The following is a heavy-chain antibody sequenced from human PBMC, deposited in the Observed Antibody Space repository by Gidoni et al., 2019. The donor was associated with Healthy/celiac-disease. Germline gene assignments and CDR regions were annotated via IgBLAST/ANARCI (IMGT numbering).Heavy chain of an antibody. Sequence: EVQLVASGGGLVKPGVSLRLSCAASGFTFSRYCMTWVRQAPGKGLEWVSSISSSSSYIYYAESVKGRFTISRDNAKNSLYLKMNSLRAEDTAVYYCARDTYAPEFDYWGQGTLVTVSS. V-gene: IGHV3-21*01. D-gene: IGHD2-8*01. J-gene: IGHJ4*02. CDR1: GFTFSRYC. CDR2: ISSSSSYI. CDR3: ARDTYAPEFDY.